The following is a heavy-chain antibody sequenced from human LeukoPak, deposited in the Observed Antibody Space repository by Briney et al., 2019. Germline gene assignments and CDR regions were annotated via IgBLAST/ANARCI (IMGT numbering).Heavy chain of an antibody. CDR1: GGSISSYY. V-gene: IGHV4-59*01. CDR2: IYHRGTA. J-gene: IGHJ4*02. Sequence: SETLSLTCTVSGGSISSYYWTWIRQPPGKGLEWIGYIYHRGTANYNPSLKSRVTVSVDTSKNQFSLTLSSVTAADAAVYYCARAGDYYVSGSYLGYWGQGTLVTVSS. CDR3: ARAGDYYVSGSYLGY. D-gene: IGHD3-10*01.